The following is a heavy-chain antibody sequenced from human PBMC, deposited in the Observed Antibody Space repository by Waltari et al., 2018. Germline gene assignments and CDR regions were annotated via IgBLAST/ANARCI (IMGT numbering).Heavy chain of an antibody. CDR2: VYWDDDK. V-gene: IGHV2-5*02. J-gene: IGHJ5*02. CDR3: AHFTYRGSLLLDR. Sequence: QITLKESGPTLVKPTQTLTLTCSLSGFSISTNGVAVGWIRQPPGKALESLAIVYWDDDKLYSPSLRDRITTTKDTYKNQVVLTMTNMDPVDTATYFCAHFTYRGSLLLDRWGQGAPVTVSS. CDR1: GFSISTNGVA. D-gene: IGHD1-26*01.